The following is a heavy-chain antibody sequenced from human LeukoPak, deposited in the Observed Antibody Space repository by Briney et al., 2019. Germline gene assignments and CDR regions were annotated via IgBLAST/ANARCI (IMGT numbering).Heavy chain of an antibody. Sequence: GGSLRLSCAASGFTFSSYAMSWVRQAPGKGLEWVSAISGSGGSTYYADSVKGRFTISRDNSKNTLYLQMNSLRAEDTAVYYCARGGYSGYYRRDFDYWGQGTLVTVSS. CDR1: GFTFSSYA. CDR2: ISGSGGST. V-gene: IGHV3-23*01. D-gene: IGHD5-12*01. CDR3: ARGGYSGYYRRDFDY. J-gene: IGHJ4*02.